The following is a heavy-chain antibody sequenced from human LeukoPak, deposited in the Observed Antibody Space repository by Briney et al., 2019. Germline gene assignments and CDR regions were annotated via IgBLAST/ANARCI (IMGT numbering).Heavy chain of an antibody. CDR2: IYHSGST. CDR1: GYSISSGYY. CDR3: ARVPPPYSSGWFDP. V-gene: IGHV4-38-2*02. Sequence: SETLSLTCTVSGYSISSGYYWGWIRQPPGKGLEWIGSIYHSGSTYYNPSLKSRVTISVDTSKNQFSLKLSSVTAADTAVYYCARVPPPYSSGWFDPWGQGTLVTVSS. J-gene: IGHJ5*02. D-gene: IGHD6-25*01.